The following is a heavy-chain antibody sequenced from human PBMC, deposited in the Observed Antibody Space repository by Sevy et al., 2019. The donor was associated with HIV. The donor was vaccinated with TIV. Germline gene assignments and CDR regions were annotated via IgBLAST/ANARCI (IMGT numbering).Heavy chain of an antibody. J-gene: IGHJ4*02. Sequence: GGSLRLSCAASGFTFSSYAMHWVRQAPGKGLEWVAVISYDGSNKYYADSVKGRFTISRDNSKNTLYLQMNSLRAEDTAVYYCAREGDTVTKISHRLDYWGQGTLVTVSS. CDR3: AREGDTVTKISHRLDY. D-gene: IGHD4-17*01. CDR2: ISYDGSNK. V-gene: IGHV3-30-3*01. CDR1: GFTFSSYA.